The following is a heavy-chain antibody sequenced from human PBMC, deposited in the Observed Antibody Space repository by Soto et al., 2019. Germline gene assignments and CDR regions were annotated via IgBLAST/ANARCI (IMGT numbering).Heavy chain of an antibody. CDR3: ARGSRTVGPPFDY. D-gene: IGHD1-1*01. Sequence: SETLSLTCAVYGGSFSGYYWSWIRQPPGKGLEWIGEINHSGSTNSNPSLKSRVTISVDTSKNQFSLKLSSVTAADTAVYYCARGSRTVGPPFDYWGQGTLVTVSS. CDR1: GGSFSGYY. V-gene: IGHV4-34*01. J-gene: IGHJ4*02. CDR2: INHSGST.